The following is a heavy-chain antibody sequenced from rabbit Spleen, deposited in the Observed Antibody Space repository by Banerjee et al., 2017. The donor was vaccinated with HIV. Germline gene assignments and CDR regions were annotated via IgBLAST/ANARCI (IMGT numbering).Heavy chain of an antibody. Sequence: QQQLEESGGGLVKPEGSLTLTCKASGFDFSNYMCWVRQAPGKGLEWIACILTTNGNTWYSTWAKGRFTISKTSSTTVDLKMTSLTAADTATYFCARSGSIYDYGGDLWGPGTLVTVS. D-gene: IGHD6-1*01. J-gene: IGHJ4*01. V-gene: IGHV1S45*01. CDR2: ILTTNGNT. CDR3: ARSGSIYDYGGDL. CDR1: GFDFSNY.